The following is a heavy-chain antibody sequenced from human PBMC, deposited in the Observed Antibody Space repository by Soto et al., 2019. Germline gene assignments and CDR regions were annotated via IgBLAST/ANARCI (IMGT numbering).Heavy chain of an antibody. D-gene: IGHD3-3*01. Sequence: SETRRLTYTVSGGFTSRGGYFWSWIRLHPGKGLEWIGYIYYSGSTYYNPSLKSRVTISVDTSKNQFSLKLSSVTAADTAVYYCARKTGVNYYSHCYKEACGPGITVT. CDR2: IYYSGST. J-gene: IGHJ6*02. CDR1: GGFTSRGGYF. CDR3: ARKTGVNYYSHCYKEA. V-gene: IGHV4-31*03.